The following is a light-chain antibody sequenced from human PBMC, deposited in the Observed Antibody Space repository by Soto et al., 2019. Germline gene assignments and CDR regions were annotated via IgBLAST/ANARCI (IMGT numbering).Light chain of an antibody. CDR1: SNDIGGYNF. V-gene: IGLV2-11*01. CDR2: DVT. J-gene: IGLJ2*01. Sequence: QSVLTQPHSVSGSPGQSVTISCTGTSNDIGGYNFVSWYQRHPGKAPKLIIYDVTKRPSGVPDRFSGSKSGDTASLTISGLQSEDEAEYYCCSYAGTHTFVIFGAGTKLTVL. CDR3: CSYAGTHTFVI.